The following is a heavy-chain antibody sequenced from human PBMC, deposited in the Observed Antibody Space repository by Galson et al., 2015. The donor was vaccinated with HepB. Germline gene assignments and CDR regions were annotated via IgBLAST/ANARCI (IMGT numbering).Heavy chain of an antibody. CDR3: ASSIHAGYSSGWYGVDYYYGMDV. J-gene: IGHJ6*02. Sequence: SLRLSCAASGFTFSSYGMHWVRQAPGKGLEWVAVIWYDGSNKYYADSVKGRFTISRDNSKNTLYLQMNSLRAEDTAVYYCASSIHAGYSSGWYGVDYYYGMDVWGQGTTVTVSS. V-gene: IGHV3-33*01. D-gene: IGHD6-19*01. CDR2: IWYDGSNK. CDR1: GFTFSSYG.